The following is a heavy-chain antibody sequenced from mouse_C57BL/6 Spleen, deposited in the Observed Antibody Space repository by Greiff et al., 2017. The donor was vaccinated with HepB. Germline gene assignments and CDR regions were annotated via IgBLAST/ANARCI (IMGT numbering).Heavy chain of an antibody. D-gene: IGHD2-12*01. Sequence: VQLQQSGAELVRPGTSVKMSCKASGYTFTNYWIGWAKQRPGHGLEWIGDIYPGGGYTNYNEKFKGKATLTADKSSSTAYMQFSSLTSEDSAIYYCATAVKYYFDYWGQGTTLTVSS. CDR3: ATAVKYYFDY. V-gene: IGHV1-63*01. CDR1: GYTFTNYW. J-gene: IGHJ2*01. CDR2: IYPGGGYT.